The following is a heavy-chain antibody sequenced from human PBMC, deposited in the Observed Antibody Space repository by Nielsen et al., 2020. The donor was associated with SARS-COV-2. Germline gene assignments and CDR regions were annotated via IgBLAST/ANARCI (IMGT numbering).Heavy chain of an antibody. CDR2: IDPRDSYT. Sequence: KVSCKASGYSSSNSWITWMRQTPGKGLEWIGRIDPRDSYTNYSPSFKGHVTMSVDKSRTTSGRTTAYLQWRSLEASDTAVFYCATHWPSNWYSDFWGQGTPVTVSS. D-gene: IGHD2-21*01. J-gene: IGHJ4*02. V-gene: IGHV5-10-1*01. CDR1: GYSSSNSW. CDR3: ATHWPSNWYSDF.